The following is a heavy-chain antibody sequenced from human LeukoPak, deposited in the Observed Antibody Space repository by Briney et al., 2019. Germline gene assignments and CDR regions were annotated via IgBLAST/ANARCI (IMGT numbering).Heavy chain of an antibody. Sequence: PGGSLRLSCAASGFTFSSYAMHWVRQAPGKGLEWVAVISYDGSNKYYADSVKGRFTISRDNSKNTLYLQMNSLRAEDTAVYYCARGMEYAVTTYYDYWGQGTLVTVSS. CDR3: ARGMEYAVTTYYDY. CDR1: GFTFSSYA. D-gene: IGHD4-17*01. J-gene: IGHJ4*02. CDR2: ISYDGSNK. V-gene: IGHV3-30-3*01.